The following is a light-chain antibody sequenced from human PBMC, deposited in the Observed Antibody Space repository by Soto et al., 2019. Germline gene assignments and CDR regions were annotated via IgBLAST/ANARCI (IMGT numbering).Light chain of an antibody. CDR3: QQYKVYSQT. J-gene: IGKJ1*01. CDR2: DAS. Sequence: DIQMTQSPSTLSASVGDRVTITCRASQSMGNWLAWYQQKPGKAPKLLIYDASTLESGVPARFSGSGSGTEFTLNIRSLQPEDFATYYFQQYKVYSQTFGQGTRVEIK. V-gene: IGKV1-5*01. CDR1: QSMGNW.